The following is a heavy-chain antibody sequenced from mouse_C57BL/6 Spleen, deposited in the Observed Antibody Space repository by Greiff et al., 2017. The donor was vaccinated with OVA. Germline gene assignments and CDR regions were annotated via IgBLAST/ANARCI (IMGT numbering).Heavy chain of an antibody. D-gene: IGHD1-1*01. V-gene: IGHV14-1*01. J-gene: IGHJ2*01. CDR3: TSITTIDY. CDR2: IDPEGGDT. CDR1: GFTIKDYY. Sequence: EVQLQESGAELVRPGASVKLSCTASGFTIKDYYMHWVKQRPEQGLEWIGRIDPEGGDTEYAPNFQGKATMSADTSSNTAYLQLSSLTSEDTAVYYCTSITTIDYWGQGTTLTVSS.